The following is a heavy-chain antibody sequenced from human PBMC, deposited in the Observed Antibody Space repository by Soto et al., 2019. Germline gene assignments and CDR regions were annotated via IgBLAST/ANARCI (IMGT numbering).Heavy chain of an antibody. CDR2: VRSKTNNYAT. CDR3: TNNFV. D-gene: IGHD2-15*01. V-gene: IGHV3-73*01. J-gene: IGHJ4*02. Sequence: DVQVVQSGGGLVQPGGSLKLSCAASGFAFNDSAMHWVRQASGKGLEWVARVRSKTNNYATAYPVSVRGRFTVSRDDSMGTTYLQMNSLKTDDRAMYYCTNNFVWGQGVLVTDSS. CDR1: GFAFNDSA.